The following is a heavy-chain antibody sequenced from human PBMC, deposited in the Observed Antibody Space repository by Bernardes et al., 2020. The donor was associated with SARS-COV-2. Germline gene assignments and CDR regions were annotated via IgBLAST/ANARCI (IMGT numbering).Heavy chain of an antibody. CDR3: AKEFSLRYFDWLLLGWDYYYGMDV. V-gene: IGHV3-30*18. Sequence: GGSLRLSCAASGFTFSSYGMHWVRQAPGKGLEWVAVISYDGSNKYYADSVKGRLPISRDNSKNTLYLQMNSLRAEDTAVYYCAKEFSLRYFDWLLLGWDYYYGMDVWGQGTTVTVSS. CDR2: ISYDGSNK. J-gene: IGHJ6*02. CDR1: GFTFSSYG. D-gene: IGHD3-9*01.